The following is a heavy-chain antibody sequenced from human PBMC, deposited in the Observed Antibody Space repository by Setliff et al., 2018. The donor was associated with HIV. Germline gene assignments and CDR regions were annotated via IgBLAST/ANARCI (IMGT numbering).Heavy chain of an antibody. Sequence: GGSLRLSCAASGFTFSDYAMTWVRQPPGKGLEWVSAISDSGGATENADSVKNRLTITKDTSNNQVILTMTNMDPVDTATYYWAHRNGYGSQNWFDPWGQGTLVTVSS. D-gene: IGHD5-12*01. CDR1: GFTFSDYA. CDR2: ISDSGGAT. J-gene: IGHJ5*02. CDR3: AHRNGYGSQNWFDP. V-gene: IGHV3-23*01.